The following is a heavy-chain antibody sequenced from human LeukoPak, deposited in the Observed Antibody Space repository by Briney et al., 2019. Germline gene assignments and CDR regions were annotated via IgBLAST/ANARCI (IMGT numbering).Heavy chain of an antibody. CDR1: EFTFRSYS. Sequence: GGSLRLSCAGSEFTFRSYSMHWVRQAPGKGLEWVSSISGSSSDIYYADSVKGRFTISRDNSKNSLYLQMNSLRAEDTAVYYCARDPYYYGSGSYEFDYWGQGTLVTVSS. J-gene: IGHJ4*02. CDR3: ARDPYYYGSGSYEFDY. V-gene: IGHV3-21*04. D-gene: IGHD3-10*01. CDR2: ISGSSSDI.